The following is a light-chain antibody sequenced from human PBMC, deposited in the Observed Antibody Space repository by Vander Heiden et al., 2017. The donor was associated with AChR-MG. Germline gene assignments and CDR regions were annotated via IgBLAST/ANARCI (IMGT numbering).Light chain of an antibody. CDR2: LGS. V-gene: IGKV2-28*01. Sequence: STNSLAVTPGEPASISCRSSQSLLHSNGYNYLDWYLQKPGQSPQLLIYLGSNRASGVPDRFSGSGSGTDFTLKISRVEAEDVGVYYCMQALQTPSYTFGQGTKLEIK. CDR3: MQALQTPSYT. CDR1: QSLLHSNGYNY. J-gene: IGKJ2*01.